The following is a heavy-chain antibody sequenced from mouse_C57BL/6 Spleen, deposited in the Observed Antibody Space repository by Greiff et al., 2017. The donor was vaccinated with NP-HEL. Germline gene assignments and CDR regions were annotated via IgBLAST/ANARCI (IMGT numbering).Heavy chain of an antibody. CDR2: IYPGDGDT. D-gene: IGHD1-1*01. Sequence: VQLQQSGAELVKPGASVKISCKASGYAFSSYWMNWVKQRPGKGLEWIGQIYPGDGDTNYNVKFKGKATLTADKSSSTAYMQLSSLTSEDSAVYYCARGGSSPSYWYFDVWGTGTTVTVSS. J-gene: IGHJ1*03. V-gene: IGHV1-80*01. CDR1: GYAFSSYW. CDR3: ARGGSSPSYWYFDV.